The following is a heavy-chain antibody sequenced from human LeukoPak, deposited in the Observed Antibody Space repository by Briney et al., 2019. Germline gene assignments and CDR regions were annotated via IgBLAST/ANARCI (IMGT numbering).Heavy chain of an antibody. CDR1: GFTVSSNY. J-gene: IGHJ4*02. CDR2: INHSGST. Sequence: GSLRLSCEVSGFTVSSNYMTWIRQPPGKGLEWIGEINHSGSTNYNPSLKSRVTISVDTSKNQFSLKLSSVTAADTAVYYCARGKGSGWTFDYWGQGTLVTVSS. V-gene: IGHV4-34*01. D-gene: IGHD6-19*01. CDR3: ARGKGSGWTFDY.